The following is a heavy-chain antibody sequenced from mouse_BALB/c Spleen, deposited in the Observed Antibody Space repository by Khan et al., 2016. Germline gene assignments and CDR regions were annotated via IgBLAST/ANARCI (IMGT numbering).Heavy chain of an antibody. CDR3: ARGDGYLFDY. D-gene: IGHD2-3*01. V-gene: IGHV9-3-1*01. J-gene: IGHJ2*01. CDR2: INTYTGEP. Sequence: QFQLVQSGPELKKPGETVKISCKASGYTFTNYGMNWVKQAPGKGLKWMGWINTYTGEPTYADDFKGRFAFSLETSASTAYLQINNLKNEDTATYFCARGDGYLFDYWGQGTTLTVSS. CDR1: GYTFTNYG.